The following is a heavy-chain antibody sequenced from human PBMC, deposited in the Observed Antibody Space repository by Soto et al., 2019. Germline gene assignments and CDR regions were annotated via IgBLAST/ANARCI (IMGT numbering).Heavy chain of an antibody. V-gene: IGHV4-30-4*01. CDR2: IYYSGST. CDR3: ARVFDDYFRDAFDI. Sequence: KPSETLSLTCTVSGGSISSGDYYWSWIRQPPGKGLEWIGYIYYSGSTYYNPSLKSRVTISVDTSKNQFSLKLSSVTAADTAVYYCARVFDDYFRDAFDIWGQGTMVTVSS. J-gene: IGHJ3*02. CDR1: GGSISSGDYY. D-gene: IGHD4-17*01.